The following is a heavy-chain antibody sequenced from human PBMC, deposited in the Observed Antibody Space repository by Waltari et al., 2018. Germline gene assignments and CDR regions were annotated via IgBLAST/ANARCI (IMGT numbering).Heavy chain of an antibody. D-gene: IGHD2-15*01. CDR2: INHSGST. CDR3: ARGAVRVGVVVAATRVYFDY. J-gene: IGHJ4*02. Sequence: QVQLQQWGAGLLKPSETLSLTCAVYGGSFSGYYWSWIRQPPGKGLEWIGEINHSGSTNYNPSLKSRVTISVDTSKNQFSLKLSSVTAADTAVYYCARGAVRVGVVVAATRVYFDYWGQGTLVTVSS. CDR1: GGSFSGYY. V-gene: IGHV4-34*01.